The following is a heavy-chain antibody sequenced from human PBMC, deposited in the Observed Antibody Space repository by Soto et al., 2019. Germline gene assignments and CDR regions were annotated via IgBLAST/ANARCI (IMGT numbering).Heavy chain of an antibody. CDR2: ISSSSSYI. D-gene: IGHD5-12*01. J-gene: IGHJ3*02. CDR1: GFTFSSYS. V-gene: IGHV3-21*01. CDR3: ARDRGYSGSTDAFDI. Sequence: EVQLVESGGGLVKPGGSLRLSCAASGFTFSSYSMNWVRQAPGKGLEWVSSISSSSSYIYYADSVKGRFTISRDNAKNSLYLQMNSLRAKDTAVYYCARDRGYSGSTDAFDIWGHGTMVTVSS.